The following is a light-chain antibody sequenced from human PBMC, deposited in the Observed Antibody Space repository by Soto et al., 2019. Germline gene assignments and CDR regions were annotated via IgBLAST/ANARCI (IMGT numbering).Light chain of an antibody. CDR1: QSISSF. V-gene: IGKV1-39*01. J-gene: IGKJ3*01. Sequence: DIQMTQSPSSLSASVGDRVTITCRTSQSISSFLNWYQQKPGKAPKLLIFAASSLESGVPPRFSGSGSETDFTLTISSLQPEDFATYYWQQTYSVLRTFGPGTKVDI. CDR3: QQTYSVLRT. CDR2: AAS.